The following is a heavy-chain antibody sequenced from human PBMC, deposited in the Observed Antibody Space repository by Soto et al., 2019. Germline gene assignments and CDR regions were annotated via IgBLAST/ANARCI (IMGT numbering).Heavy chain of an antibody. D-gene: IGHD3-16*02. CDR2: INAGNGDT. J-gene: IGHJ4*02. CDR1: GYTFTSYA. V-gene: IGHV1-3*01. Sequence: ASVKVSCKASGYTFTSYALQWVRQAPGQRLEWMGWINAGNGDTKYSQKFQGRVTITRDTSATTAYMELSSLRTEDTAVYYCARDDRSFIDCWGQGTLVTVSS. CDR3: ARDDRSFIDC.